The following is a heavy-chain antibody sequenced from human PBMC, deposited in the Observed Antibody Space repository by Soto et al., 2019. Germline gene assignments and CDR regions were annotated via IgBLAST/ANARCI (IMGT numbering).Heavy chain of an antibody. CDR3: AKEMSDYGDYGYYYYYGMDV. CDR2: ISYDGSNK. CDR1: GFTFSSYG. Sequence: QVQLVESGGGVVQPGRSLRLSCAASGFTFSSYGMHWVRQAPGKGLEWVAVISYDGSNKYYADSVKGRFTISRDNSKNTLYLQMNSLRAEDTAVYYCAKEMSDYGDYGYYYYYGMDVWGQGTTVTVSS. J-gene: IGHJ6*02. V-gene: IGHV3-30*18. D-gene: IGHD4-17*01.